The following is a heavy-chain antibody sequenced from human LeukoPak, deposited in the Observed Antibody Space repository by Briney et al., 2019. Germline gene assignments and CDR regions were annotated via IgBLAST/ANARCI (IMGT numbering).Heavy chain of an antibody. J-gene: IGHJ3*02. V-gene: IGHV4-38-2*02. CDR1: GYSISSGYY. Sequence: PSETLSLTCTVSGYSISSGYYWGWIRQPPGKGLEWIGSIYHSGTTYYNPSLKSRVTISLDTSKNQFSLKLSSVTAADTAVYYCAMGALDAFDIWGQGTMVTVSS. CDR2: IYHSGTT. CDR3: AMGALDAFDI. D-gene: IGHD1-26*01.